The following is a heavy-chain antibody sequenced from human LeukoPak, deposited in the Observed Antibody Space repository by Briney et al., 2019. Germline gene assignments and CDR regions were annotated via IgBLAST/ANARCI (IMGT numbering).Heavy chain of an antibody. Sequence: ASVKVSCKASGGTFSSYAIGWVRQAPGQGLEWMGGIIPIFGTANYAQKFQGRVTITADKSTSTAYMELSSLRSEDTAVYYCARGVEPAAIGYFDYWGQGTLVTVSS. V-gene: IGHV1-69*06. D-gene: IGHD2-2*01. J-gene: IGHJ4*02. CDR2: IIPIFGTA. CDR3: ARGVEPAAIGYFDY. CDR1: GGTFSSYA.